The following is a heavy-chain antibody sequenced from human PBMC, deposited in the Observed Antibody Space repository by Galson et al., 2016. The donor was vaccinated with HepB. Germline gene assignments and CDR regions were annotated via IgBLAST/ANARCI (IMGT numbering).Heavy chain of an antibody. CDR3: TRTTSATAGID. D-gene: IGHD6-13*01. J-gene: IGHJ4*02. Sequence: SLRLSCAASGFTFSSYWMSWVRQAPGKRLECVANIKQDGSEQYYVDSVRGRFTISRDNAMNSLYLHMSSLRAEDTALYYCTRTTSATAGIDWGQGTLVTVSS. CDR2: IKQDGSEQ. V-gene: IGHV3-7*04. CDR1: GFTFSSYW.